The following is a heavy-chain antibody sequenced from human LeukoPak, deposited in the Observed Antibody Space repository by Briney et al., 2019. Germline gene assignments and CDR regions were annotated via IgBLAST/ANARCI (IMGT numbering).Heavy chain of an antibody. J-gene: IGHJ4*02. Sequence: ASVKVSCKASGYTFTDYYMHWVRQAPGQGLEWMVWINPDSGGTNYAQKFQGRVTVTIDTSITTAYLELTRLTSDDTAVYYCARGEGSSIDYWGQGTLVSVSS. D-gene: IGHD6-13*01. CDR3: ARGEGSSIDY. CDR1: GYTFTDYY. CDR2: INPDSGGT. V-gene: IGHV1-2*02.